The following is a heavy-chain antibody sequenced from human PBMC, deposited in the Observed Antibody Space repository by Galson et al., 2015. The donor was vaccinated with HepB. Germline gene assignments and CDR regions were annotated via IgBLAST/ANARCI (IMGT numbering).Heavy chain of an antibody. Sequence: SETLSLTCTVSGGSIGTDFWGWIRQSPLKGLEWIGYINYSGNTNCNPSLKSRVTISVDMSKNQFSLRLNSVTPADTAVFYCGRVAYSGFQPSFRIDLWGQGTMVTVSS. CDR3: GRVAYSGFQPSFRIDL. D-gene: IGHD5-12*01. J-gene: IGHJ3*01. V-gene: IGHV4-59*13. CDR1: GGSIGTDF. CDR2: INYSGNT.